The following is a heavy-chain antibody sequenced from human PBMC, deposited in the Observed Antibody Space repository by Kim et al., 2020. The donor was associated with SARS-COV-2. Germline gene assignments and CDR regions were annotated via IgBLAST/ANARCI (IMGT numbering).Heavy chain of an antibody. Sequence: GGSLRLSCAASGFTFSSYAMSWVRQAPGKGLEWVSAISGSGGSTYYADSVKGRFTISRDNSKNTLYLQMNSLRAEDTAVYYCAKEGCSSTSCYAAFDIWGQGTMVTVSS. J-gene: IGHJ3*02. V-gene: IGHV3-23*01. D-gene: IGHD2-2*01. CDR2: ISGSGGST. CDR1: GFTFSSYA. CDR3: AKEGCSSTSCYAAFDI.